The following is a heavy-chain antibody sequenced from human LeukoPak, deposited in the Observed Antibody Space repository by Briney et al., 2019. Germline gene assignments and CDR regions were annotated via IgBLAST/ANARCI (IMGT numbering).Heavy chain of an antibody. V-gene: IGHV3-23*01. J-gene: IGHJ4*02. CDR1: GFTFSSYA. CDR3: AKGRGYRVYASSDS. Sequence: QPGGSLRLSCAASGFTFSSYAMSWVRQAPGKGLEWVSAISGGGGSTYYADSVKGRFTTSRDNSNNTAYLQMNSLRGEDTAVYFCAKGRGYRVYASSDSWGQGTLVTVSS. CDR2: ISGGGGST. D-gene: IGHD2-8*01.